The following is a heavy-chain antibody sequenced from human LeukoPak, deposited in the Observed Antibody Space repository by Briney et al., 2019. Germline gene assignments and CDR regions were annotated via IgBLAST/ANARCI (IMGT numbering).Heavy chain of an antibody. V-gene: IGHV3-23*01. J-gene: IGHJ5*02. Sequence: GGSLRLSCAASGFTFSSYAMSWVRQAPGKGPEWLSAISGSGGSTTDADSVKGRFTTSRDNSKSTLYLQMDSLRAEDTAIYYCAKIFHTDGYYLGEHLFDAWGQGTLVTVSS. CDR2: ISGSGGST. CDR3: AKIFHTDGYYLGEHLFDA. D-gene: IGHD3-22*01. CDR1: GFTFSSYA.